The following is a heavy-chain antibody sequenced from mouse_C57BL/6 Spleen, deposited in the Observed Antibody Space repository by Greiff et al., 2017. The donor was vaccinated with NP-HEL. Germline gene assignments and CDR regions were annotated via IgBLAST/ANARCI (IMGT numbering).Heavy chain of an antibody. CDR1: GYTFTSYW. CDR2: IYPSDSET. V-gene: IGHV1-61*01. D-gene: IGHD1-1*01. Sequence: QVQLQQPGAELVRPGSSVKLSCKASGYTFTSYWMDWVKQRPGQGLEWIGNIYPSDSETHYNQKFKDKATLTVDKSSSTAYMQLSSLTSEDSAVYYCARTSLYYGSPWFAYWGQGTLVTVSA. CDR3: ARTSLYYGSPWFAY. J-gene: IGHJ3*01.